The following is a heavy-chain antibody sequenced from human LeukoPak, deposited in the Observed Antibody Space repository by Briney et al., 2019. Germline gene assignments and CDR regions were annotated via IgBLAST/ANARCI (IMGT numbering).Heavy chain of an antibody. CDR3: ARGDYTKNGMDV. CDR1: GYTFTSYA. Sequence: ASVKVSCKASGYTFTSYAMHWVRQAPGQRLEWMGWINAGNGNTKYSQKFQGRVTITRDTSASTAYMELSSLRSEDTAVYYCARGDYTKNGMDVWGQGTTVTVSS. J-gene: IGHJ6*02. D-gene: IGHD2-21*01. V-gene: IGHV1-3*01. CDR2: INAGNGNT.